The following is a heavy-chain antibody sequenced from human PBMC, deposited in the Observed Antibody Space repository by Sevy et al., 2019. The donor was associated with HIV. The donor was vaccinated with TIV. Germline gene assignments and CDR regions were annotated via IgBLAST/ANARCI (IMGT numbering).Heavy chain of an antibody. D-gene: IGHD1-1*01. J-gene: IGHJ3*01. CDR1: GFTFSTYW. V-gene: IGHV3-7*03. Sequence: GESLKISCAASGFTFSTYWMSWVRQAPGKGLEWVANIKQDGSERYCVDSVKGRFNISRDNAKNSLFLQMNSLRADDTAVYYCARPRVGPNDEFDVWGQGTMVPVSS. CDR3: ARPRVGPNDEFDV. CDR2: IKQDGSER.